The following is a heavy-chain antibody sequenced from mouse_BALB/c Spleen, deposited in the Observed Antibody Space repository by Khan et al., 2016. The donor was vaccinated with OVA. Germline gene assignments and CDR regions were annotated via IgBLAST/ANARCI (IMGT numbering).Heavy chain of an antibody. CDR2: INPNNGDS. J-gene: IGHJ3*01. CDR1: GYTFTSYY. V-gene: IGHV1S81*02. D-gene: IGHD2-1*01. Sequence: QVQLKQSGAELVKPGTSVKISCKASGYTFTSYYMYWVKQRPGQGLEWIGGINPNNGDSNFNEKFKSKATLTVDKSSSTAYMQLGILTSEDSAVYYRARSGYGNPFAYWGPGTLVTVSA. CDR3: ARSGYGNPFAY.